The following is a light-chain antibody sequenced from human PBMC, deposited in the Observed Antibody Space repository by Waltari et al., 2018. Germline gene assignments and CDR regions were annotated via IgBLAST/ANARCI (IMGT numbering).Light chain of an antibody. Sequence: QSALTQPPSVSGSPGQSVTISCTATSSDVGNYNRVPWYQQSPGTAPKLMIYDVTNRPSGVPDRFSGSKSGNTASLTISGLQAEDEADYYCSSPTTSITWVFGGGTKLTVL. CDR1: SSDVGNYNR. V-gene: IGLV2-18*02. CDR2: DVT. CDR3: SSPTTSITWV. J-gene: IGLJ3*02.